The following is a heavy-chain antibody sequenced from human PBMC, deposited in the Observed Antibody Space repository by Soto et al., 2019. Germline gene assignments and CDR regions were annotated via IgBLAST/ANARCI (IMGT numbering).Heavy chain of an antibody. CDR1: GGSISSYY. D-gene: IGHD2-15*01. V-gene: IGHV4-59*01. CDR3: ASFGYCSGGSCYPSAFDI. Sequence: SETLSLTCTVSGGSISSYYWSWIRQPPGKGLEWIGYIYYSGSTNYNPSLKSRVTISVDTSKNQFSLKLSSVTAADAAVYYCASFGYCSGGSCYPSAFDIWGQGTMVTVSS. J-gene: IGHJ3*02. CDR2: IYYSGST.